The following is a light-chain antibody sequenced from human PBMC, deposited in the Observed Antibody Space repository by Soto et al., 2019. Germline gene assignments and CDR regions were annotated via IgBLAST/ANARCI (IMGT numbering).Light chain of an antibody. CDR3: SSYTSISAYVV. J-gene: IGLJ2*01. CDR2: DVA. V-gene: IGLV2-14*03. CDR1: SSDVGGYNY. Sequence: QSALTHPASVSGSPGQSITISCTGTSSDVGGYNYVSWYQQHPGKAPQLIIYDVANRPSGVSNRFSGSKSGNTASLTISGLQAEDEADYYCSSYTSISAYVVFGGGTKLTVL.